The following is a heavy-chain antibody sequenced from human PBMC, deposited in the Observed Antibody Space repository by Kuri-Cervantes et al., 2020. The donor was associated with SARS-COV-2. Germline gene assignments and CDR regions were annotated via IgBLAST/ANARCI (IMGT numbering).Heavy chain of an antibody. D-gene: IGHD6-13*01. V-gene: IGHV3-53*01. J-gene: IGHJ3*02. CDR3: ARDGLTYSSSWESDAFDI. CDR2: IYSGGNT. Sequence: GGSLRLSCAASGFTFSSYTMNWVRQAPGKGLEWVSLIYSGGNTYYADSVKGRFTISRDNSKNTLYLKMNSLRAEDTAVYYCARDGLTYSSSWESDAFDIWGQGTMVTVSS. CDR1: GFTFSSYT.